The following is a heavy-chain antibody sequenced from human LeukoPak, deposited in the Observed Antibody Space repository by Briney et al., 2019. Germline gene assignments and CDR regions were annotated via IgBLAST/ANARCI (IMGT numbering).Heavy chain of an antibody. CDR3: ARALPHRRLMDTTMEQHWFDP. CDR1: GYTFTGYY. Sequence: ASVKVSCKASGYTFTGYYMHWVRQAPGQGLEWMGLINPSSGSTRYAQKFQGRVTMTRDMSTSTVYMELSSLRSEDTAVYYCARALPHRRLMDTTMEQHWFDPWGQGTLVTVSS. V-gene: IGHV1-46*01. J-gene: IGHJ5*02. D-gene: IGHD5-18*01. CDR2: INPSSGST.